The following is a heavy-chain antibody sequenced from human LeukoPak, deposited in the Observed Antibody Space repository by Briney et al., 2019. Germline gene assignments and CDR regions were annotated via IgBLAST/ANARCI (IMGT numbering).Heavy chain of an antibody. D-gene: IGHD2-2*01. Sequence: PGGSLRLSCAASGFTFSSYAMNCVRQAPGKGLEWVSAISGSGGSTYYADSAKGRFTISRDNSKNTLYLQMNSLRADDTAVYYCAKGCSTTNCYDAFDIWGQGTMVTVSS. CDR2: ISGSGGST. CDR3: AKGCSTTNCYDAFDI. V-gene: IGHV3-23*01. CDR1: GFTFSSYA. J-gene: IGHJ3*02.